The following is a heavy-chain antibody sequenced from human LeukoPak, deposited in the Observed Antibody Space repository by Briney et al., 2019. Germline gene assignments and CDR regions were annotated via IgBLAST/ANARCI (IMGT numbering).Heavy chain of an antibody. V-gene: IGHV4-39*07. J-gene: IGHJ4*02. CDR3: TRDREHGTQDS. D-gene: IGHD1-26*01. CDR2: IYYRGNT. Sequence: SETLSVTCTVTVGSFTDYYWGWIRQPPWKGLEWIGSIYYRGNTFYNPSLRNRVSISIDTSKGRFSLNLNSVTAADTAVYFCTRDREHGTQDSWGQGTLVTVS. CDR1: VGSFTDYY.